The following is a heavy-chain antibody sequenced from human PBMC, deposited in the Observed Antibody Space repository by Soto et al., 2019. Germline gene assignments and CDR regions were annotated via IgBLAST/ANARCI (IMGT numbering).Heavy chain of an antibody. CDR1: GFTFSSYG. CDR2: ISYDGSNK. V-gene: IGHV3-30*18. Sequence: QVQLVESGGGVVQPGRSLRLSCAASGFTFSSYGMHWVRQAPGKGLEWVAVISYDGSNKYYADSVKGRFTISRDNSKKTLYLQMNSLRAEDTAVYYCAKDGAGSGWYGGSFDYWGQGTLVTVSS. J-gene: IGHJ4*02. D-gene: IGHD6-19*01. CDR3: AKDGAGSGWYGGSFDY.